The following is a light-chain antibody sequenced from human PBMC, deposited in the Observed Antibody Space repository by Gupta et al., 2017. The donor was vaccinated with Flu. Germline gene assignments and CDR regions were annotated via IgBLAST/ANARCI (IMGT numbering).Light chain of an antibody. J-gene: IGKJ2*01. Sequence: PLPVSQPERATLSCRATHSVSSNLAWYQLKPGQAPRLLMYDVPTRATGIPARFSGSGSGTEFTLTISSLQSEDFAVYYCQQYNNWPPYTFGQGTKLEIK. V-gene: IGKV3-15*01. CDR2: DVP. CDR1: HSVSSN. CDR3: QQYNNWPPYT.